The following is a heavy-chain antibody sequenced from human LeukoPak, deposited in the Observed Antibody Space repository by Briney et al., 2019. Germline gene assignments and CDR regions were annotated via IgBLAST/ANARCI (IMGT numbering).Heavy chain of an antibody. Sequence: GGSLRLSCAASGFTFSNAWMSWVRQAPGKGLEWVGRIKSKTDGGTTDYAAPVKGRFTISRDDSKNTLYLQMNSLKTEDTAVYYCTTDRLVTMVRGVIIWVPHPLDVWGKGTTVTISS. CDR3: TTDRLVTMVRGVIIWVPHPLDV. V-gene: IGHV3-15*01. J-gene: IGHJ6*04. CDR1: GFTFSNAW. CDR2: IKSKTDGGTT. D-gene: IGHD3-10*01.